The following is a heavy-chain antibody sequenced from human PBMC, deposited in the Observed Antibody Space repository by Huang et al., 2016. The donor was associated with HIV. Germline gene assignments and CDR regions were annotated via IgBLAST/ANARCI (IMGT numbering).Heavy chain of an antibody. D-gene: IGHD3-10*01. V-gene: IGHV3-53*01. CDR3: ARGVAGLDV. CDR1: GFTVSTNY. J-gene: IGHJ6*02. CDR2: VYSGGSM. Sequence: EVQLVESGGGLIQPGGSLRLSCAASGFTVSTNYMTWVRQAPGKGLEWVSAVYSGGSMNYADSVKGRFTMSRDNSKNTLYLQMNSLRAEDTAVYYCARGVAGLDVWGQGTTVTVSS.